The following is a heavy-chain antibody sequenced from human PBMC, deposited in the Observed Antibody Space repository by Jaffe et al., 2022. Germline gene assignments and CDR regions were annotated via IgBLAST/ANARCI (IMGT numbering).Heavy chain of an antibody. D-gene: IGHD3-10*01. CDR2: IYYSGST. V-gene: IGHV4-59*01. CDR3: ARDRFGDWFFDY. Sequence: QVQLQESGPGLVKPSETLSLTCTVSGGSISSYYWSWIRQPPGKGLEWIGYIYYSGSTNYNPSLKSRVTISVDTSKNQFSLKLSSVTAADTAVYYCARDRFGDWFFDYWGQGTLVTVSS. CDR1: GGSISSYY. J-gene: IGHJ4*02.